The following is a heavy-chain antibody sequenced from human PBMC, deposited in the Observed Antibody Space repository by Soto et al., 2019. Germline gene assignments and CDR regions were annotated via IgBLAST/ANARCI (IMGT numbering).Heavy chain of an antibody. Sequence: GWSLRLSCASSVFTFISYAMRWVRQAPGKRLEWVSAISGSGGSTYYADSAKGRFTISRDNSKNTLHLQMNSLRAEDTAVYYCAKLAHDSSGYYSIRFDPWGKRTLVTVSS. D-gene: IGHD3-22*01. CDR2: ISGSGGST. CDR3: AKLAHDSSGYYSIRFDP. CDR1: VFTFISYA. J-gene: IGHJ5*02. V-gene: IGHV3-23*01.